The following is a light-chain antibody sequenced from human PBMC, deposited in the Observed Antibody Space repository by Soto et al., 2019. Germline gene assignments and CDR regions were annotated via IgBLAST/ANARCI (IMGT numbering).Light chain of an antibody. CDR3: QQYNSYSVT. J-gene: IGKJ3*01. CDR1: QDISNY. V-gene: IGKV1-33*01. Sequence: DILMTQAPSSLSGSVGDRPTITCQASQDISNYLNWYQQKPGKXPKXXIYDASNLETGVPSRFSGSGSGTDCTLTISSLQPDDCATYHCQQYNSYSVTFGPGTKVDIK. CDR2: DAS.